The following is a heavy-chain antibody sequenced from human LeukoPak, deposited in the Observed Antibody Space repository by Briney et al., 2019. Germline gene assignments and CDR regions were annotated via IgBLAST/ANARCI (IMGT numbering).Heavy chain of an antibody. CDR2: INHSGIT. V-gene: IGHV4-34*01. Sequence: SETLSLTCGIYGGSFSGNYWSWIRQPPGKGLEWIGEINHSGITNYNPSLKSRVTISVDTSENQFSLKLNSVTAADTAVYYCAKSNGYGLIDIWGQGTMVTVSS. J-gene: IGHJ3*02. D-gene: IGHD3-10*01. CDR1: GGSFSGNY. CDR3: AKSNGYGLIDI.